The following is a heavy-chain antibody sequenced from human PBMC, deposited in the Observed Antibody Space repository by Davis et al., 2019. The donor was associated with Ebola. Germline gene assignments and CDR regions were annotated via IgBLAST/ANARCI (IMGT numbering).Heavy chain of an antibody. Sequence: PGGSLRLSCAVSGFTFRSYAMHWVRQAPGRGLEWVAAMSYDGSNQLYADSVKGRFTISRDNSKNTLYLQMNSLRTEDTAVYYCARGADVASTPLIDYWGQGTLVTVSS. CDR1: GFTFRSYA. J-gene: IGHJ4*02. D-gene: IGHD5/OR15-5a*01. CDR2: MSYDGSNQ. V-gene: IGHV3-30-3*01. CDR3: ARGADVASTPLIDY.